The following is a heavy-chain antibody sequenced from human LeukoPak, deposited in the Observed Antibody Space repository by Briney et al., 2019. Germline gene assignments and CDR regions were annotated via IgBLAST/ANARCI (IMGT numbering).Heavy chain of an antibody. CDR1: GGSISSYY. V-gene: IGHV4-59*01. Sequence: SETLSLTCTVSGGSISSYYWSWIRQPPGKGLEWIGYIYYSGSTNYNPSLKSRVTISVDTSKNQFSLKLSSVTAADTAVYCCARDSSGWSYYYYGMDVWGQGTTVTVSS. CDR2: IYYSGST. J-gene: IGHJ6*02. D-gene: IGHD6-19*01. CDR3: ARDSSGWSYYYYGMDV.